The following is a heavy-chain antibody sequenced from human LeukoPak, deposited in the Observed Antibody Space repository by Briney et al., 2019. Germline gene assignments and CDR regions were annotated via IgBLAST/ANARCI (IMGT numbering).Heavy chain of an antibody. D-gene: IGHD1-1*01. J-gene: IGHJ4*02. CDR1: GFMFSNYW. V-gene: IGHV3-7*01. CDR2: IKNDGSKK. CDR3: ASLNNDDY. Sequence: GGSLRLSCAASGFMFSNYWMSWVRQAPGKGLEWVANIKNDGSKKYYVDSVKGRFTISRDNAKNSLYLQMNSLRVEDTAVYYCASLNNDDYWGQGTLVTVPS.